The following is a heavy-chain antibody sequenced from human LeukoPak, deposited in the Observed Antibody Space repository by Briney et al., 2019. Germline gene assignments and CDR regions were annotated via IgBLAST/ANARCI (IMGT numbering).Heavy chain of an antibody. V-gene: IGHV3-7*01. CDR2: INQDGGEN. Sequence: PGGSLRLSCAASGFIFSRYWMSWIRQAPGKGLEWVANINQDGGENYYVDSVKGRFTISRDNVKNSLYLQMNSLRAEDTAVYYCARASAGIAVVGRFDPWGQGTLVTVSS. CDR3: ARASAGIAVVGRFDP. J-gene: IGHJ5*02. CDR1: GFIFSRYW. D-gene: IGHD6-19*01.